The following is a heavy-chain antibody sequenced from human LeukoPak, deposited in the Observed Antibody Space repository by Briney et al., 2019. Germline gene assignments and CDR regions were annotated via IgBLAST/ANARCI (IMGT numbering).Heavy chain of an antibody. CDR1: GGTFSSYA. CDR3: ARDYSGNYYGSGSYYNALDY. V-gene: IGHV1-69*13. Sequence: SVKVSCKASGGTFSSYAISWVRQAPGQGLEWMGGIIPIFGTANYAQKFQGRVTITADESTSTAYMELSSLRSEDTAVYYCARDYSGNYYGSGSYYNALDYWGQGTLVTVSS. D-gene: IGHD3-10*01. J-gene: IGHJ4*02. CDR2: IIPIFGTA.